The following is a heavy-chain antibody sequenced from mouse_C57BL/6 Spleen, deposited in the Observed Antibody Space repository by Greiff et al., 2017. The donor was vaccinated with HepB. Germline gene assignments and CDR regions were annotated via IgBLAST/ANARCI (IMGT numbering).Heavy chain of an antibody. CDR2: IWGDGST. CDR1: GFSLTSYG. CDR3: AKQITTVVASHWYAMDY. V-gene: IGHV2-3*01. J-gene: IGHJ4*01. D-gene: IGHD1-1*01. Sequence: VQVVESGPGLVAPSQSLSITCTVSGFSLTSYGVSWVRQPPGKGLEWLGVIWGDGSTNYHSALISRLSISKDNSKSQGFLKLNSLQTDDTATYYCAKQITTVVASHWYAMDYWGQGTSVTVSS.